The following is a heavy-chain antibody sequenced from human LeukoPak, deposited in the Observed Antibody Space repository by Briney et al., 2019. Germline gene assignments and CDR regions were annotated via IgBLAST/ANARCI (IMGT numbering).Heavy chain of an antibody. D-gene: IGHD1-26*01. Sequence: SETLSLTCTVSGGSISNGDYYWSWIRQPPGKGLEWIGYIYYSGSTSYNPSLKSRVTISVDTSKNQFSLKLSSVTAADTAVYYCAREPMYSGSLDYWGQGTLVTVSS. J-gene: IGHJ4*02. V-gene: IGHV4-30-4*02. CDR2: IYYSGST. CDR3: AREPMYSGSLDY. CDR1: GGSISNGDYY.